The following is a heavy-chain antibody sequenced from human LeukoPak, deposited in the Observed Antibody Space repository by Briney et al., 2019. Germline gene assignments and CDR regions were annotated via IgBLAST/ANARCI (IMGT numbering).Heavy chain of an antibody. J-gene: IGHJ4*02. D-gene: IGHD2-2*02. Sequence: ASVKVFCKASGYTFTSYGISWVRQAPGQGLEWMGWINPNSGGTNYAQKFQGRVTMTRDTSISTAYMELSRLRSDDTAVYYCARAGVYCSSTSCYRPFDYWGQGTLVTVSS. CDR3: ARAGVYCSSTSCYRPFDY. V-gene: IGHV1-2*02. CDR2: INPNSGGT. CDR1: GYTFTSYG.